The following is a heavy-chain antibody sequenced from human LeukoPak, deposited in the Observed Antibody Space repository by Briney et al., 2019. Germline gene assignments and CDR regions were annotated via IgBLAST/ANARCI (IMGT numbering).Heavy chain of an antibody. CDR3: ARASHGRLGELSLYSVDY. Sequence: GGSLRLSCAASGFTFSSYAMSWVRQAPGKGLEWVSSISSSSSYIYYADSVKGRFTISRDNAKNSLYLQMNSLRAEDTAVYYCARASHGRLGELSLYSVDYWGQGTLVTVSS. V-gene: IGHV3-21*01. CDR2: ISSSSSYI. CDR1: GFTFSSYA. J-gene: IGHJ4*02. D-gene: IGHD3-16*02.